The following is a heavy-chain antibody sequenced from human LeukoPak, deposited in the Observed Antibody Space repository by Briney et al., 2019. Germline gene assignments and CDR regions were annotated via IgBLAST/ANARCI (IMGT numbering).Heavy chain of an antibody. Sequence: SETLTLTCIVSGGTFSNSSYHWGWVPQPPGKGLEWIGCIYYSERDYYTPSIKTPVTIFVDTSKNQFSLKLTSVTGADTGVYYCARHWVVTPNYWGQGTLVTVSS. CDR3: ARHWVVTPNY. J-gene: IGHJ4*02. D-gene: IGHD4-23*01. V-gene: IGHV4-39*01. CDR2: IYYSERD. CDR1: GGTFSNSSYH.